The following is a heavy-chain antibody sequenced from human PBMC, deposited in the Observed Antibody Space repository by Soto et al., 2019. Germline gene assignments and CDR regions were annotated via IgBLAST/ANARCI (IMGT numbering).Heavy chain of an antibody. Sequence: GESLKISCKGSGYSFTSYWIGWVRQMPGKGLEWMGIIYPGDSDTRYSPSFQGQVTISADKSISTAYLHWSSLKASDTAMYYCATTIFGVGTPYDYYGMDVWGQGTTVTVSS. D-gene: IGHD3-3*01. V-gene: IGHV5-51*01. CDR2: IYPGDSDT. CDR3: ATTIFGVGTPYDYYGMDV. J-gene: IGHJ6*02. CDR1: GYSFTSYW.